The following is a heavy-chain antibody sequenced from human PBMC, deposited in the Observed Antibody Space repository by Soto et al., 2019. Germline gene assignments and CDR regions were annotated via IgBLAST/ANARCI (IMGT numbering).Heavy chain of an antibody. D-gene: IGHD2-21*02. CDR1: GFTFSNSA. J-gene: IGHJ4*02. CDR2: ISSSGGRT. CDR3: AKVQEFCGFNCYIVDS. Sequence: GGSLRLSCVASGFTFSNSAMSWVRHVPGKGLEWAAGISSSGGRTNYADSVKGRFTISRDNSKDTLYLQMNSLRAEDTAPYYCAKVQEFCGFNCYIVDSWGQGVLVTVSS. V-gene: IGHV3-23*01.